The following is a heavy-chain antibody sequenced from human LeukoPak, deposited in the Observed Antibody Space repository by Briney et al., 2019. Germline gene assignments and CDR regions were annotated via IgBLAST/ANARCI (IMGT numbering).Heavy chain of an antibody. Sequence: GASVKVSCKASGYTFTVYYMHWVRQAPGQGLEWIGWINPNSGGTNYAQKFQGRVTMTRDTSISTAYMELSRLRSDDTAVYYCARVSVVSSWYPASWGPGTLVTVSS. CDR3: ARVSVVSSWYPAS. J-gene: IGHJ5*02. CDR2: INPNSGGT. V-gene: IGHV1-2*02. CDR1: GYTFTVYY. D-gene: IGHD6-13*01.